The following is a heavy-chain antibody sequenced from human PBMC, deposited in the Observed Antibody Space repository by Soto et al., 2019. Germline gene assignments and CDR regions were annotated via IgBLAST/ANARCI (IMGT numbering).Heavy chain of an antibody. Sequence: ASVKVSCKASGYTFTSYGISWVRQAPGQGLEWMGWISAYNGNTNYAQKLQGRVTMTTDTSTSTAYMELRSLRSDDTAVYYCAADLGGGYYDSSGYSTAEYFQHWGQGTLVT. D-gene: IGHD3-22*01. CDR3: AADLGGGYYDSSGYSTAEYFQH. J-gene: IGHJ1*01. CDR2: ISAYNGNT. CDR1: GYTFTSYG. V-gene: IGHV1-18*01.